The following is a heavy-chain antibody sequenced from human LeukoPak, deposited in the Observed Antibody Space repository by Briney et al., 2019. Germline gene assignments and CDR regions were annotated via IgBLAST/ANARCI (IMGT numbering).Heavy chain of an antibody. CDR1: GFTFSNSW. J-gene: IGHJ4*02. D-gene: IGHD1-1*01. Sequence: GGSLRLSCADSGFTFSNSWMSWVRQAPGKGLEWVANIKEDASEKYYVDSVKGRFTISRDIAKNSLYLQMNSLRAEDTAVYYCTRNERWGQGTLVTVSS. CDR3: TRNER. V-gene: IGHV3-7*01. CDR2: IKEDASEK.